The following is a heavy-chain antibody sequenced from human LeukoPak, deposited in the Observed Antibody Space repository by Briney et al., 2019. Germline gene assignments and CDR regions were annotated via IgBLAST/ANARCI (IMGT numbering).Heavy chain of an antibody. J-gene: IGHJ3*02. D-gene: IGHD3-22*01. CDR1: GGTFSSYA. CDR3: ARVGLSSGIYDSSGYTPLGAFDI. V-gene: IGHV1-69*13. Sequence: GASVKVSCKASGGTFSSYAISWVRQAPGQGLEWMGGIIPIYSTANYAQKFQGRVTITADESTSTAYMELSSLRSEDTAVYYCARVGLSSGIYDSSGYTPLGAFDIWGQGTMVTVSS. CDR2: IIPIYSTA.